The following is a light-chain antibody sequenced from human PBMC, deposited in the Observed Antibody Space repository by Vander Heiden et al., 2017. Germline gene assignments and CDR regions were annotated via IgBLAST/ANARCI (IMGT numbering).Light chain of an antibody. J-gene: IGKJ4*01. CDR1: QSVSSSY. Sequence: DIVLTQSPGTLSLSRGERDTLACRASQSVSSSYLAWYQQKPGQAPRLLIYGASSRATGIPDRFSGSGSGTDFTLTISRLEPEDFAVYYCQQYGSSLLTFGGGTKVEIK. CDR2: GAS. CDR3: QQYGSSLLT. V-gene: IGKV3-20*01.